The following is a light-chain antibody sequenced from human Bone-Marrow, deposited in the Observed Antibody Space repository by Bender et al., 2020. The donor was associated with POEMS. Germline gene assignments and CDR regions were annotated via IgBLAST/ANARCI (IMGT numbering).Light chain of an antibody. CDR2: EVN. CDR1: SSDVGGYNY. J-gene: IGLJ2*01. V-gene: IGLV2-8*01. CDR3: SSYAGSNNFVV. Sequence: QSALTQPASVSGSPGQSVTLSCTGTSSDVGGYNYVSWYQQHPGKAPKLMIYEVNKRPSGVPDRFSGSKSGNTASLTVSGLQAEDEADYYCSSYAGSNNFVVFGGGTKLTVL.